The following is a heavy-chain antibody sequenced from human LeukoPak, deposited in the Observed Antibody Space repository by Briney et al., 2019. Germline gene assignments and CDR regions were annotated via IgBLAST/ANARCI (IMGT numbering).Heavy chain of an antibody. CDR3: ARNPGYYDSSGYNFNY. D-gene: IGHD3-22*01. Sequence: PGGSLRLSCAASGFTFSSYSMNWVRQAPGKGLEWVSYISSSSSTMYYADSVKGRFTISRDNAKNSLYLQMNSLRAEDTAVYYCARNPGYYDSSGYNFNYWGQGTLVTVSS. V-gene: IGHV3-48*01. J-gene: IGHJ4*02. CDR1: GFTFSSYS. CDR2: ISSSSSTM.